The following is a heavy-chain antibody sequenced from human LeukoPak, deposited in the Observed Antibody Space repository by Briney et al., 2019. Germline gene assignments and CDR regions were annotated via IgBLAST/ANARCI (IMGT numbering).Heavy chain of an antibody. J-gene: IGHJ5*02. CDR3: TRGDYGGFS. V-gene: IGHV3-74*01. CDR1: GFTFSSYW. Sequence: GGSLRLSCAASGFTFSSYWMHWVRHAPGKGLVWVSRISPDGSTTGHADSVKGRFTTSRDNAKNTLFLQMNSLRAEDTAVYYCTRGDYGGFSWGQGTLVTVSS. D-gene: IGHD4-23*01. CDR2: ISPDGSTT.